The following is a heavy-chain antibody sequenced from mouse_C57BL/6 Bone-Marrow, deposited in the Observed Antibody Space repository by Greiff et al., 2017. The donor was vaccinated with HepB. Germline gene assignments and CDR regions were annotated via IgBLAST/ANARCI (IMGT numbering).Heavy chain of an antibody. CDR2: ISNGGGST. J-gene: IGHJ2*01. Sequence: EVQLQESGGGLVQPGGSLKLSCAASGFTFSDYYMYWVRQTPEKRLEWVAYISNGGGSTYYPDTVKGRFTISRDNAKNTLYLQMSRLKSEDTAMYYCARDYYGSSGFDYWGQGTTLTVSS. D-gene: IGHD1-1*01. V-gene: IGHV5-12*01. CDR1: GFTFSDYY. CDR3: ARDYYGSSGFDY.